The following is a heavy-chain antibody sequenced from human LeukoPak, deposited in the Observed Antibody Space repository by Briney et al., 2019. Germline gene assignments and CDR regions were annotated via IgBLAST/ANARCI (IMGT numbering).Heavy chain of an antibody. D-gene: IGHD3-3*01. Sequence: GASVKVSCKASGYTFTGYYMHWVRQAPGQGLEWMGWINPNSGGTNYAQKFQGRVTMTRDTSISTAYMELSRLRSDDTAVYYCARTLQFLEWSAFDPWGQGTLVTVSS. CDR1: GYTFTGYY. CDR2: INPNSGGT. V-gene: IGHV1-2*02. J-gene: IGHJ5*02. CDR3: ARTLQFLEWSAFDP.